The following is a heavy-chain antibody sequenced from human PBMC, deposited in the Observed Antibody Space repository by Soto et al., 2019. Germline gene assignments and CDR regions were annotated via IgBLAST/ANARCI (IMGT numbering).Heavy chain of an antibody. CDR3: TRGTPRVQWFDP. CDR1: GGAVSSGTYY. V-gene: IGHV4-61*01. Sequence: SETLSLTCTVSGGAVSSGTYYWSWIRQPPGKGLEWIGHIYFTGSTNYNPSLKSRVTMSLDTSRKQFSLKLSSVTAADTAVYYCTRGTPRVQWFDPWGLGNQVTVSS. J-gene: IGHJ5*02. CDR2: IYFTGST.